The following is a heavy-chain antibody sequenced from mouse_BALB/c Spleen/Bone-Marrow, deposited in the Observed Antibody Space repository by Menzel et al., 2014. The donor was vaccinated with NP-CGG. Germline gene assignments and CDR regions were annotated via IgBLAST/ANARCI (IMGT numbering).Heavy chain of an antibody. Sequence: EVHLVEPGAELVRSGASVKLSCTASGFNIKDYYMHWVKQRPEQGLEWIGWIDPGNGDTEYAPKFQGKATMTADTSSNTAYLQLSSLTSEDTAVYYCNAEHGNYHYFDYWGQGTTLTVSS. V-gene: IGHV14-4*02. J-gene: IGHJ2*01. D-gene: IGHD6-1*01. CDR2: IDPGNGDT. CDR3: NAEHGNYHYFDY. CDR1: GFNIKDYY.